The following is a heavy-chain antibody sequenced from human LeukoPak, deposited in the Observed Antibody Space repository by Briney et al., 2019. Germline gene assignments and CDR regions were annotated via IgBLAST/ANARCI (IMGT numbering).Heavy chain of an antibody. Sequence: ASVKVSCKASGYTFTSYGISWERQAPGQGLEWMGWISAYNGNTNYARKLQGRVTMTTDTSTSTAYMELRSLRSDDTAVYYCARRVDYYYGMDVWGKGTTVTVSS. CDR1: GYTFTSYG. CDR3: ARRVDYYYGMDV. J-gene: IGHJ6*04. CDR2: ISAYNGNT. V-gene: IGHV1-18*04.